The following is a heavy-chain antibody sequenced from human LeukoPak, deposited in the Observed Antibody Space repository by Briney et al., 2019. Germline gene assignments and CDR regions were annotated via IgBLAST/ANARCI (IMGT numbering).Heavy chain of an antibody. CDR2: ISSSGGST. V-gene: IGHV3-48*03. CDR1: GFTFSSYA. D-gene: IGHD5-12*01. J-gene: IGHJ4*02. Sequence: PGGSLRLSCTASGFTFSSYAMNWVRHAPGKGLELVSFISSSGGSTHYADSVMGRFTIYRDNAKNSLYLQMSSLRAEDTAVYYCARTMATIDFDYWGQGTLVTVSS. CDR3: ARTMATIDFDY.